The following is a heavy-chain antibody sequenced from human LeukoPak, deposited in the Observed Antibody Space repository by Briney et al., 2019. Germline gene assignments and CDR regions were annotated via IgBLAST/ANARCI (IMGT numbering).Heavy chain of an antibody. V-gene: IGHV3-48*01. CDR3: ARGPNYYYDSSGYPY. Sequence: GSVKGRFTISRDNAKNSLYLQMNSLRAEDTAVYYCARGPNYYYDSSGYPYWGQGTLVTVSS. D-gene: IGHD3-22*01. J-gene: IGHJ4*02.